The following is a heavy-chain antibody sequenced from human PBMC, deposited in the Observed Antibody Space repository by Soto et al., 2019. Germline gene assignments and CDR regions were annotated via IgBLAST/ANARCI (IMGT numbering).Heavy chain of an antibody. CDR3: ARDPNFSGSGWYGATYNWFDP. J-gene: IGHJ5*02. D-gene: IGHD6-19*01. V-gene: IGHV1-69*13. Sequence: GASVKVSCKAPGGTLSSYAISWVRQAPGQGLEWMGGIIPIFGTANYAQKFQGRVTITADESTSTAYMELSSLRSEDTAVYYCARDPNFSGSGWYGATYNWFDPWGQGTLVTVSS. CDR1: GGTLSSYA. CDR2: IIPIFGTA.